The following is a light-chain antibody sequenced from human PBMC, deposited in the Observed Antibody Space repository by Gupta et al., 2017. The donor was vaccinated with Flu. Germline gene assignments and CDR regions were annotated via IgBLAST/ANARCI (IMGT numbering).Light chain of an antibody. CDR3: QQYNNWPRT. J-gene: IGKJ1*01. CDR2: GAS. V-gene: IGKV3-15*01. Sequence: EIEMTQSPATLSVSPGERATLSCRASPSVNSNLAWYQQKPGQTPRLLIIGASTRATGIPARFSGSGSGTEFTLAISSLQSEDFAVYYCQQYNNWPRTFGQGTKVEIK. CDR1: PSVNSN.